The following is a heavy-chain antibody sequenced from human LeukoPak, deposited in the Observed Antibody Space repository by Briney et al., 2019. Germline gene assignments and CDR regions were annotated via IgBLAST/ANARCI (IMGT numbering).Heavy chain of an antibody. V-gene: IGHV3-23*01. CDR1: GFTFSSYA. D-gene: IGHD5-18*01. CDR2: ISGSGGST. Sequence: GGSLRLSCAASGFTFSSYAMSWVRQAPGKGLEWVSAISGSGGSTYYADSVKGRFTISRDNAKNTLYLQMNSLRAEETAIYYCARDKGYSIDQWGQGTLVTVSS. J-gene: IGHJ5*02. CDR3: ARDKGYSIDQ.